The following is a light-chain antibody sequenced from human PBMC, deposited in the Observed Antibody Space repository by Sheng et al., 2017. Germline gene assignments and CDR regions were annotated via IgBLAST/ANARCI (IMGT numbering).Light chain of an antibody. CDR1: QYIGTS. CDR3: QHYTVSSQT. J-gene: IGKJ1*01. CDR2: KAS. V-gene: IGKV1-5*03. Sequence: DIQMTQSPSTLSASVGDRVTITCRASQYIGTSVAWYLQRRGKAPQFLIYKASTRESGMPSRFSGSGVGTEFTLTIDGLQPHDFGTYYCQHYTVSSQTFGPGTEGGSQT.